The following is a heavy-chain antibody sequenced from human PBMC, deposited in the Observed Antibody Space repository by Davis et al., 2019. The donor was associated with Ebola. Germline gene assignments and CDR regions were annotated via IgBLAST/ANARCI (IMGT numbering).Heavy chain of an antibody. Sequence: GGSLRLSCAASGFTFSSYWMSWVRQAPGKGLEWVANIKQDGSEKYYADPVKGRFTISRDNSKNTLYLQMNSLRAEDTAVYYCADARGPYYYYGMDVWGQGTTVTVSS. CDR3: ADARGPYYYYGMDV. J-gene: IGHJ6*02. D-gene: IGHD3-16*01. CDR1: GFTFSSYW. CDR2: IKQDGSEK. V-gene: IGHV3-7*01.